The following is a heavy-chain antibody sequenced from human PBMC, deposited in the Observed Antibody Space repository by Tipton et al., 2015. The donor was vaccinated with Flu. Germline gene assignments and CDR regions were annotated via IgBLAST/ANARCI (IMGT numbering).Heavy chain of an antibody. CDR3: ARQDHGLDV. Sequence: TLSFTCSVSADSISSNYWSWIRQSPGKGLEWIGYIYNTWSTNYNPSLKSRVTISVDTSKNQFSLNLRSVTAADTAVYYCARQDHGLDVWGQGTTVSVS. CDR2: IYNTWST. J-gene: IGHJ6*02. V-gene: IGHV4-59*08. CDR1: ADSISSNY. D-gene: IGHD5-24*01.